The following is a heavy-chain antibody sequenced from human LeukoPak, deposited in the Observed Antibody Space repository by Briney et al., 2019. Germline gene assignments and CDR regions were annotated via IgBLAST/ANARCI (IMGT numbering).Heavy chain of an antibody. V-gene: IGHV3-33*06. CDR1: GFTFSSYG. Sequence: GGSLRLSCAASGFTFSSYGMHWVRQAPGKGLEWVAVIWYDGSNKYYADSVKGRFTISRDNSKNTLYLQMNSLRAEDTAVYYCAKDQWLVPGGAFDFWGQGTMVTVSS. CDR3: AKDQWLVPGGAFDF. J-gene: IGHJ3*01. D-gene: IGHD6-19*01. CDR2: IWYDGSNK.